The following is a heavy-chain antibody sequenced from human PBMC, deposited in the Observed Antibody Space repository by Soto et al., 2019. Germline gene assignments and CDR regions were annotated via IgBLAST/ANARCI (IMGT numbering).Heavy chain of an antibody. Sequence: SVKVSCKASGGTFSSYAISWVRQAPGQGLEWMGGIIPIFGTANYAQKFQGRVTITADESTSTAYMELSSLRSEDTAVYYCARGVGPYSSSRYGTFDYWGQGTLVTVSS. CDR3: ARGVGPYSSSRYGTFDY. CDR1: GGTFSSYA. CDR2: IIPIFGTA. D-gene: IGHD6-13*01. V-gene: IGHV1-69*13. J-gene: IGHJ4*02.